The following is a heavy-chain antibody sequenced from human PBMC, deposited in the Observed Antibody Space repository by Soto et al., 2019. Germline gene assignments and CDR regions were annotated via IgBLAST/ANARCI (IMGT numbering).Heavy chain of an antibody. V-gene: IGHV4-39*01. CDR3: ARHALYSSSVFDY. J-gene: IGHJ4*02. CDR1: GGSLSSSSYY. CDR2: IYYSGST. D-gene: IGHD6-13*01. Sequence: QLQLQESGPGLVKPSETLSLTCTVSGGSLSSSSYYWGWIRQPPGKGLEWIGSIYYSGSTYYNPSLQSRVTISVDTSKNQFSLKLSSVTAADTAVYYCARHALYSSSVFDYWGQGTLVTVSS.